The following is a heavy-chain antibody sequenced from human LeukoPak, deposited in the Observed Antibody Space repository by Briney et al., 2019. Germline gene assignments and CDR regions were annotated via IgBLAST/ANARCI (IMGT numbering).Heavy chain of an antibody. Sequence: GGSLRLSCAASGFTFSSYGMHWVRQAPGKGLEWVAVIWYDGSNKYYADSVKGRFTISRDNSKNTLYLQMNSLRAEDTAVYYCARDGSQGGSSGYPGVYWGQGTLVTVSS. J-gene: IGHJ4*02. CDR3: ARDGSQGGSSGYPGVY. V-gene: IGHV3-33*01. D-gene: IGHD3-22*01. CDR2: IWYDGSNK. CDR1: GFTFSSYG.